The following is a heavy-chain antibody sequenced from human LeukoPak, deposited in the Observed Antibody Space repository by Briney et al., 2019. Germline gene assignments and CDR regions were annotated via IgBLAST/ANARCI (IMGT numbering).Heavy chain of an antibody. D-gene: IGHD3-22*01. Sequence: GASVKVSCKASGGTFSSYAISWVRQAPGQGLEWMGGIIPIFGTANYAQKFQGRVTITADKSTSTAYMELSSLRSEDTAVYYCAGVYYDSSGYYLWGQGTLVTVSS. CDR3: AGVYYDSSGYYL. CDR1: GGTFSSYA. V-gene: IGHV1-69*06. J-gene: IGHJ5*02. CDR2: IIPIFGTA.